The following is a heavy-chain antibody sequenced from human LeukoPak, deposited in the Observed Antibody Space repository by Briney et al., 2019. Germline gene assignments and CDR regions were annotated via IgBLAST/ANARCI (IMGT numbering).Heavy chain of an antibody. CDR2: IKQDGSEK. J-gene: IGHJ6*02. D-gene: IGHD3-3*01. V-gene: IGHV3-7*01. Sequence: GGSLRLSCAASGFTFSSYWMSWVRQAPGKGLEWVANIKQDGSEKYYVDSVKGRFTISRDNAKNSLYLQMNSLRAEDTAVYYCAREFSANYYYYGMDVWGQGTTVTVSS. CDR3: AREFSANYYYYGMDV. CDR1: GFTFSSYW.